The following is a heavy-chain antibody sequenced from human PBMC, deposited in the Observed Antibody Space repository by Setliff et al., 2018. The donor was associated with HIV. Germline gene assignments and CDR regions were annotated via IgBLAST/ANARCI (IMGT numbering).Heavy chain of an antibody. CDR2: MYTSEKT. CDR3: ARVGYHGSGRYSFDY. CDR1: GGSISSGSYY. D-gene: IGHD3-10*01. J-gene: IGHJ4*02. Sequence: PSETLSLTCTISGGSISSGSYYWSWIRQPAGKGLEWIGRMYTSEKTNYSPSLKSRVTISADTSKNQFSLNLSSVTAAETAVYYCARVGYHGSGRYSFDYWGQGTLVTVSS. V-gene: IGHV4-61*02.